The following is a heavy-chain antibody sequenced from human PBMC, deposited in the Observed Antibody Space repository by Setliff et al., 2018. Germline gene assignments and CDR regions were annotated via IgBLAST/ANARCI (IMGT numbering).Heavy chain of an antibody. D-gene: IGHD3-3*01. Sequence: SETLSLTCTVSGASIGSGSHYWSWIRQPAGRGLEWIGRIYTSGTTNYSPSLKSRVSISSDTSKNVISLRLTSMTAADTAVYYCATPGRDDLDSPFEPFDIWGQGTMVTVSS. CDR3: ATPGRDDLDSPFEPFDI. V-gene: IGHV4-61*02. CDR1: GASIGSGSHY. J-gene: IGHJ3*02. CDR2: IYTSGTT.